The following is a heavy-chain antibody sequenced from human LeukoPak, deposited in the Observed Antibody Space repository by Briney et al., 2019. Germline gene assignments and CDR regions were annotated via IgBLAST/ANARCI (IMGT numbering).Heavy chain of an antibody. J-gene: IGHJ6*04. CDR1: GFTFNKYW. CDR2: VNQDGTQK. V-gene: IGHV3-7*01. CDR3: AKAMDYDFWSGYFLDV. Sequence: GGSLRLSCSASGFTFNKYWMSWIRQLPGQGLEWVANVNQDGTQKYYVDSVKGRFTISRDNSKNTLYLQMNSLRAEDTAVYYCAKAMDYDFWSGYFLDVWGKGTTVTVSS. D-gene: IGHD3-3*01.